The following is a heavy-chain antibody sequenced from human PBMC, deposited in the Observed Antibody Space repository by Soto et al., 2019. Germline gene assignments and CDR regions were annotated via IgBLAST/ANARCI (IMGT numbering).Heavy chain of an antibody. D-gene: IGHD6-25*01. CDR2: ISHDGNEK. V-gene: IGHV3-7*01. J-gene: IGHJ4*02. CDR1: GFTFSNYW. Sequence: EVQLVESGGGLVQPGGSLSLSCAASGFTFSNYWMTWVRQAPGKGLEWVANISHDGNEKYYVDSVKGRFTISRDNAKNSLYLLMNSLRVEDTVLYCCARGHYTSESGMAPYWGQGTLVIVSS. CDR3: ARGHYTSESGMAPY.